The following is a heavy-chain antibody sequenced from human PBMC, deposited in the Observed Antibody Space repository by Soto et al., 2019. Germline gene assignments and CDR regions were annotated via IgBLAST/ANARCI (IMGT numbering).Heavy chain of an antibody. CDR1: AFTLTDYY. V-gene: IGHV3-11*01. CDR2: ISNSGNTI. Sequence: QVQLVESGGGSAKPGGSLRLSCEASAFTLTDYYMSWSRQAPGKGLEWLSYISNSGNTIYYADSVKGRFTISRDSAKNSLFLQMNSLRAEDTAVYYCARIGDCGGDCYAFDIWGQGTMVSVSS. J-gene: IGHJ3*02. CDR3: ARIGDCGGDCYAFDI. D-gene: IGHD2-21*02.